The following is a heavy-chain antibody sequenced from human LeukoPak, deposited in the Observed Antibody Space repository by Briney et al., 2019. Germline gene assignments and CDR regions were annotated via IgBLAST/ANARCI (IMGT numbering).Heavy chain of an antibody. V-gene: IGHV3-21*01. CDR1: GFTFSSFW. Sequence: GGSLRLSCAASGFTFSSFWMSWVRQAPGKGLEWVSSISSSSSYIYYADSVKGRFTISRDNAKNSLYLQMNSLRAEDTAVYYCARDGAYGEVVGWGQGTLVAVSS. J-gene: IGHJ4*02. D-gene: IGHD4-17*01. CDR2: ISSSSSYI. CDR3: ARDGAYGEVVG.